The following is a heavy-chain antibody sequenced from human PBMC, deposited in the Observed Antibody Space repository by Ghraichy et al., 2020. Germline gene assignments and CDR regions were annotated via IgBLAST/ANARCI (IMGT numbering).Heavy chain of an antibody. J-gene: IGHJ4*02. CDR1: GFTFRSYW. CDR3: AREGKYCSGDSCYLGVFDF. CDR2: IKQDGSEK. D-gene: IGHD2-15*01. Sequence: GESLNISCVASGFTFRSYWMSWVRQAPGKGLEWVANIKQDGSEKYSVDSVKGRFTISRDNAKNSLYLQMNSLRVEDTAVYYCAREGKYCSGDSCYLGVFDFWGQGTLVTVSS. V-gene: IGHV3-7*01.